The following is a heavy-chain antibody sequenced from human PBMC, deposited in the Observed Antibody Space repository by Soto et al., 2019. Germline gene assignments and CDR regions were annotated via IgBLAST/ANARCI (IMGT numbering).Heavy chain of an antibody. Sequence: ASVKVSCKASGYTSTNYYMHWVRQAPGQGLEWMGWISAYNGKTNYAQKLQGRVTMTTDTSTSTVYMELRTLRSDDTAVYYCARGGLDCSGGSCPILNWFDPWGQGTVVTVSS. D-gene: IGHD2-15*01. V-gene: IGHV1-18*04. CDR2: ISAYNGKT. J-gene: IGHJ5*02. CDR3: ARGGLDCSGGSCPILNWFDP. CDR1: GYTSTNYY.